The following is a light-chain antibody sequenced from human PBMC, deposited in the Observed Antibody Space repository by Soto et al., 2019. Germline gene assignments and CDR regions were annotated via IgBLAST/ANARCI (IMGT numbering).Light chain of an antibody. CDR1: SSDVGGYNY. Sequence: QSALTQPPSASGSPGQSVTISCTGTSSDVGGYNYVSWYQQHPGKAPTLMIYEVSKRPSGVPDRFSGSKSGNTASLTVSGLQAEDEADYYCSSYAGSKGVFGGGTRSPS. V-gene: IGLV2-8*01. J-gene: IGLJ2*01. CDR3: SSYAGSKGV. CDR2: EVS.